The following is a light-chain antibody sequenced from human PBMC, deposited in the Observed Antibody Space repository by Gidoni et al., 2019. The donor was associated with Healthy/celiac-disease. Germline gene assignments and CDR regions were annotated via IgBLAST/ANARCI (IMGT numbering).Light chain of an antibody. Sequence: ELVMTQSPATLSVSPGERATLSCRASQSVSSNLAWYQQKPGQAPRLLIYGASTRATGIPARFSGSGSGTEFTLTISSLQSEDLAVYYCQQYNNWWTFXQXTKVEIK. CDR3: QQYNNWWT. CDR1: QSVSSN. V-gene: IGKV3-15*01. J-gene: IGKJ1*01. CDR2: GAS.